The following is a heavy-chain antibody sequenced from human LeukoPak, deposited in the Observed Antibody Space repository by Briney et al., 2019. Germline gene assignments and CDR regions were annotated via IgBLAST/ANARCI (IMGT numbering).Heavy chain of an antibody. V-gene: IGHV7-4-1*02. Sequence: ASVKVSCKASGYTFTSYAMNWVRQAPGQGLEWMGWINTNTGNPTYAQGFTGRFVFSLDTSVSTAYLQISSLKAEDTAVFYCARGQIGYCSSTSCYMVEGNWFDPWGQGTLVTVSS. CDR1: GYTFTSYA. D-gene: IGHD2-2*02. CDR2: INTNTGNP. CDR3: ARGQIGYCSSTSCYMVEGNWFDP. J-gene: IGHJ5*02.